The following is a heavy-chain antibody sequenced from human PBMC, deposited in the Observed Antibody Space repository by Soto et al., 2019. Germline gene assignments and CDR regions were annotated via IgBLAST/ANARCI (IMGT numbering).Heavy chain of an antibody. CDR2: IYSGGYT. J-gene: IGHJ4*02. CDR1: GFTVSNNY. V-gene: IGHV3-53*01. CDR3: AATPGGGGY. D-gene: IGHD3-10*01. Sequence: EVQLVESGGGLIQPGGSLRLSCAVSGFTVSNNYMSWVRQAPGKGLEGVSVIYSGGYTAYGDSVKGRFTISRDNSKNTLYLEKESPGAGRRAGFFRAATPGGGGYWGQGTLVTVSS.